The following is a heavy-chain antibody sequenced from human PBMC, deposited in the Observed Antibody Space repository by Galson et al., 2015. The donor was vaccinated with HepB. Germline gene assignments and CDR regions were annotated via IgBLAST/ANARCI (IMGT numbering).Heavy chain of an antibody. D-gene: IGHD3-16*01. CDR3: ARDRLRTFFPTEFDY. CDR1: GFTFSNYT. CDR2: ISTSGSYI. Sequence: SLRLSCAASGFTFSNYTMNWVRQAPGRELEWVSSISTSGSYIFYADSVKGRFTISRDNARNSLYLQMNSLRAEDAAVYYCARDRLRTFFPTEFDYCGQGTLVTVSS. J-gene: IGHJ4*02. V-gene: IGHV3-21*06.